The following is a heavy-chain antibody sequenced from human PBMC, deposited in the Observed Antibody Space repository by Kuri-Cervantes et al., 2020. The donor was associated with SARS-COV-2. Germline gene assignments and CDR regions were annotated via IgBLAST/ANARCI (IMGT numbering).Heavy chain of an antibody. CDR1: GFTLSGYG. V-gene: IGHV3-33*05. Sequence: GESLKISCAASGFTLSGYGIHWVRQAPGKGLEWVAATSADRTKEYYLDSVKGRFAISRDNSKNTVYLQINSLRAEDAAVYYCARDSDTTGYYWYFDLWGRGTLVTVLL. CDR2: TSADRTKE. D-gene: IGHD3-22*01. CDR3: ARDSDTTGYYWYFDL. J-gene: IGHJ2*01.